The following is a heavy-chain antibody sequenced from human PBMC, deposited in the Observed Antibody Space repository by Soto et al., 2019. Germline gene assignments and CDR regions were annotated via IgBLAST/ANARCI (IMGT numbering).Heavy chain of an antibody. CDR3: AKARGYYYDSSARGFDP. J-gene: IGHJ5*02. Sequence: PGGSLRLSCAASGFTFSSYAMSWVRPAPGKGLEWVSAISGSGGSTYYADSVKGRFTISRDNSKNTLYLQMNSLRAEDTAVYYCAKARGYYYDSSARGFDPWGQGTLVTVSS. D-gene: IGHD3-22*01. CDR1: GFTFSSYA. CDR2: ISGSGGST. V-gene: IGHV3-23*01.